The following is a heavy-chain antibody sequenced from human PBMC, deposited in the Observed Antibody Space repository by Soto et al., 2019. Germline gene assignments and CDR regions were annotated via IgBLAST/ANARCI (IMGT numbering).Heavy chain of an antibody. Sequence: ASVKASCKVSGYTLTELSMHWVRQAPGKGLEWMGGFDPEDGETIYAQKFQGRVTMTEDTSTDTAYMELSSLRSEDTAVYYCASEGAAAGTYYYGMDVWGQGTTVTVSS. J-gene: IGHJ6*02. V-gene: IGHV1-24*01. D-gene: IGHD6-13*01. CDR3: ASEGAAAGTYYYGMDV. CDR2: FDPEDGET. CDR1: GYTLTELS.